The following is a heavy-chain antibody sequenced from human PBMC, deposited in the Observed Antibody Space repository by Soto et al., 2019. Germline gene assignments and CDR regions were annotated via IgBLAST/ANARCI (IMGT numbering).Heavy chain of an antibody. CDR1: GYTSTNYA. J-gene: IGHJ4*02. CDR3: TSDNKGLADD. V-gene: IGHV1-3*01. CDR2: INVGNGNT. Sequence: QVQLEQSGAEVKEPGASVKVSCQASGYTSTNYAVHWVRQAPGQGLQWIGWINVGNGNTKSSQKFQGRVTFSRDTSASPAYMEVSRLTSEDTAVYYCTSDNKGLADDWGQGTLVIVSS.